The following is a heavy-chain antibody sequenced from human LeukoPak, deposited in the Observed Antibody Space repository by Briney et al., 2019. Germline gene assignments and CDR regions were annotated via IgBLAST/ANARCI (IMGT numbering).Heavy chain of an antibody. J-gene: IGHJ4*02. CDR2: IRPDGSDK. D-gene: IGHD1-1*01. Sequence: GGSLRLSCAASGFTFNNYGMHWVRQAPGKGLEWVAFIRPDGSDKYYAGSVKGRFTISRDNSKNRLYLQMNSLRAEDTAVYYCARAPGYGAAYYFDYWGQGTLVTVSS. CDR1: GFTFNNYG. V-gene: IGHV3-30*02. CDR3: ARAPGYGAAYYFDY.